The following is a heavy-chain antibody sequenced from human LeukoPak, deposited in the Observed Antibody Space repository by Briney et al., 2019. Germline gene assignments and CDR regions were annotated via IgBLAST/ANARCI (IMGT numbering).Heavy chain of an antibody. CDR2: INHSGST. J-gene: IGHJ6*02. V-gene: IGHV4-34*01. D-gene: IGHD3-22*01. CDR3: ARGPTPYYYGSSGHPVGMDV. Sequence: SETLSLTCAVYGGSFSGYYWSWIRQPPGKGLEWIGEINHSGSTNHNPSLKSRVTISVDTSKNQFSLKLSSVTAADTAVYYCARGPTPYYYGSSGHPVGMDVWGQGTTVTVSS. CDR1: GGSFSGYY.